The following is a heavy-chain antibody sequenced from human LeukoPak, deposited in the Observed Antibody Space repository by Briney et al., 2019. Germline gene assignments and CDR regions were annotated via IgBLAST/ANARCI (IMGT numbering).Heavy chain of an antibody. D-gene: IGHD1-14*01. J-gene: IGHJ4*02. V-gene: IGHV3-23*01. CDR1: GFTFSDYA. CDR3: ARSVPDHTRFDY. Sequence: GSLRLSCVASGFTFSDYAMNWVRQAPGKGLEWVSTFKTNSGQVYHAESVRGRFTISRDNSKNTVYLQMSSLRAEDTALYYCARSVPDHTRFDYWGQGALVTVSS. CDR2: FKTNSGQV.